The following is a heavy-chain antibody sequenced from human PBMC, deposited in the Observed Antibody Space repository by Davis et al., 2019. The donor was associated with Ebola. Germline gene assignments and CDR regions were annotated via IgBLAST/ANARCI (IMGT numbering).Heavy chain of an antibody. Sequence: AASVTVSCKASGYTFTGYDINWVRQATGQGLEWMGWMNPNSGNTGYAQKFQGRVTITADKSTSTAYMELSSLRSEDTAVYYCARLGGYGDYWGQGTLVTVSS. CDR3: ARLGGYGDY. D-gene: IGHD3-16*01. V-gene: IGHV1-8*01. CDR2: MNPNSGNT. J-gene: IGHJ4*02. CDR1: GYTFTGYD.